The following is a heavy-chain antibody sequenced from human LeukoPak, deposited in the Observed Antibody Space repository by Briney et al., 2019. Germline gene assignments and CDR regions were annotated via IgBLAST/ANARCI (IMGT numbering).Heavy chain of an antibody. CDR2: IYNSGST. D-gene: IGHD5-24*01. CDR1: GGSISSYY. Sequence: SETLSLTCTVSGGSISSYYWSWIRQPPGKGLEWIGYIYNSGSTNYNSSLKSRVTISADTSKNQFSLKLSSVTAADTAVYYCARARGATIFQSAFDIWGQGTMVTLSS. V-gene: IGHV4-59*01. J-gene: IGHJ3*02. CDR3: ARARGATIFQSAFDI.